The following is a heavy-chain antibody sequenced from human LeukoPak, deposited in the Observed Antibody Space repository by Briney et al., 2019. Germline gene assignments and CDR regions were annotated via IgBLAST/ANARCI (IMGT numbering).Heavy chain of an antibody. CDR2: IIPIFGTA. Sequence: GASVKVSCKASGGTFSSYAISWVRQAPGQGLEWMGRIIPIFGTANYAQKFQGRVTITTDESTSTAYMELSRLRSEDTAVYYCAREGYSYGYSPYYYYMDVWGKGTTVTVSS. CDR1: GGTFSSYA. D-gene: IGHD5-18*01. CDR3: AREGYSYGYSPYYYYMDV. V-gene: IGHV1-69*05. J-gene: IGHJ6*03.